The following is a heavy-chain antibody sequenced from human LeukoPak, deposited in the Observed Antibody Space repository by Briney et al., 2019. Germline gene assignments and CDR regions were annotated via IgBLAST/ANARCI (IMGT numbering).Heavy chain of an antibody. CDR3: AKIDDNYKHFDP. CDR1: DFNFDSYT. D-gene: IGHD1-1*01. Sequence: GGSLRLSCTASDFNFDSYTIDWVRQAPGKGLEWVSSISSRSSYIYYADALRGRFTTSRDNARNSVDLQMDGLRVEDTAVYYCAKIDDNYKHFDPWAQGTVVTVLS. J-gene: IGHJ5*02. CDR2: ISSRSSYI. V-gene: IGHV3-21*01.